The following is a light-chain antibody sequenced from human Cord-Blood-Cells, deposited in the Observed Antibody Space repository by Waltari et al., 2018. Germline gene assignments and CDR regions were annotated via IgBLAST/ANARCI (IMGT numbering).Light chain of an antibody. CDR1: QSVLYSSNNKNY. J-gene: IGKJ4*01. Sequence: DIVMTQSPDSLAVSLGARATINCKSSQSVLYSSNNKNYLAWYQQKPGQPPKLLIYWASTRESGVPDRFSGSGSGTDFTLTISSLQPEDFATYYCQQSYSTPLTFGGGTKVEIK. CDR3: QQSYSTPLT. V-gene: IGKV4-1*01. CDR2: WAS.